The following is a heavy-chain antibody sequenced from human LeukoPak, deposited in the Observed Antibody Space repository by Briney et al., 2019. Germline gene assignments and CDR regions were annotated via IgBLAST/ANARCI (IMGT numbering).Heavy chain of an antibody. V-gene: IGHV3-33*01. D-gene: IGHD2-15*01. Sequence: PGGSLRLSCAASGCTFSSYGMHWVRQAPGKGLEWVAVIWYDGSNKYYADSVKGRFTISRDNSKNTLYLQMNSLRAEDTAVYYCARYGCSGRSCYWVDYWGQGTLVTVSS. J-gene: IGHJ4*02. CDR1: GCTFSSYG. CDR2: IWYDGSNK. CDR3: ARYGCSGRSCYWVDY.